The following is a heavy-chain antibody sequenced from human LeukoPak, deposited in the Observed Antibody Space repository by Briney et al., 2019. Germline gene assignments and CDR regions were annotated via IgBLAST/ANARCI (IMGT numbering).Heavy chain of an antibody. D-gene: IGHD3-22*01. V-gene: IGHV3-21*01. CDR1: GFTLSSYT. CDR2: IISSSNYI. J-gene: IGHJ4*02. Sequence: PGGSLRLSCAASGFTLSSYTMTWVRQAPGKGLEWVSSIISSSNYIYYADSVKGRFTISRDNGKNSLYLQMDSLRAEDTAVYYCARDMDYYDSSGYYKSSCYFDYWGQGTLVTVSS. CDR3: ARDMDYYDSSGYYKSSCYFDY.